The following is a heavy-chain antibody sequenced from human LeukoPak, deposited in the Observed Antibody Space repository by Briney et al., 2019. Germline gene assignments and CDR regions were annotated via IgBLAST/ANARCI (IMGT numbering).Heavy chain of an antibody. J-gene: IGHJ6*02. CDR3: ARGSGYSSSPIYYYYYGMDV. V-gene: IGHV4-61*05. Sequence: SETLSLTCTVSGGSITSSSHYWGWIRQPPGKGLEWIGYIYYSGSTNYNPSLKSRVTISVDTSKDQFSLKLSSVTAADTAVYYCARGSGYSSSPIYYYYYGMDVWGQGTTVTVSS. D-gene: IGHD6-13*01. CDR2: IYYSGST. CDR1: GGSITSSSHY.